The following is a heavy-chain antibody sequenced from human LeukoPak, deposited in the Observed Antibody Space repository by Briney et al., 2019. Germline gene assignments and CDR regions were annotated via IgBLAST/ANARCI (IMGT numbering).Heavy chain of an antibody. D-gene: IGHD1-20*01. CDR3: ARAHIINNWNYYYYYYMDV. CDR1: GYTFTSYG. J-gene: IGHJ6*03. Sequence: GASVKVSCKASGYTFTSYGISWVRQAPGQGLEWMGWISAYNGNTNYAQKLQGRVTMTTDTSTSTAYMELRSLRSDDTAVYYCARAHIINNWNYYYYYYMDVWGKGTTVTVSS. CDR2: ISAYNGNT. V-gene: IGHV1-18*01.